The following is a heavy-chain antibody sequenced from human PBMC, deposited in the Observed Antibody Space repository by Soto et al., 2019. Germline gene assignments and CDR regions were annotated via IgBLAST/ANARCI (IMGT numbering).Heavy chain of an antibody. CDR2: IDPSDSYT. Sequence: GESLKISFKGSGYSFTSYLLRWVRQMPGKVLDWMVRIDPSDSYTNYSPSFQGHVTISADKSISTAYLQWSSLKASDTAMYYCARLYINYGMDVWGQGTTVTVSS. J-gene: IGHJ6*02. CDR1: GYSFTSYL. CDR3: ARLYINYGMDV. V-gene: IGHV5-10-1*01. D-gene: IGHD4-4*01.